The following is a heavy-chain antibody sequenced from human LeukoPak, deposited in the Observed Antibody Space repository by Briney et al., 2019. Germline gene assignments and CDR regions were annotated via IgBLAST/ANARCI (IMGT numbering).Heavy chain of an antibody. CDR1: GFTFSSYA. V-gene: IGHV3-23*01. D-gene: IGHD1-1*01. Sequence: GGSLRLSCAASGFTFSSYAMSWVRQAPGKGLEWVSAISGSGGSTYYADSVKGRFTISRDNSKNTLYLRMNSLRAEDAAVYYCATTKQARRYFDYWGQGTLVTVSS. CDR3: ATTKQARRYFDY. J-gene: IGHJ4*02. CDR2: ISGSGGST.